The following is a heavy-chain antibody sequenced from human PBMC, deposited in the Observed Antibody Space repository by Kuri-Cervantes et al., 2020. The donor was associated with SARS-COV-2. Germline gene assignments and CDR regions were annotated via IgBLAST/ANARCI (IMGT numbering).Heavy chain of an antibody. Sequence: GESLKISCAASGFIFSDSYMSWVRQAPGKGLEWVSYISSSSSYPYYADSVKGRFTISRDNAKNSLYLQMNSLRAEDTAVYYCARHYGSGSYSFMHVWGKGTPVTVSS. CDR1: GFIFSDSY. J-gene: IGHJ6*03. D-gene: IGHD3-10*01. CDR3: ARHYGSGSYSFMHV. CDR2: ISSSSSYP. V-gene: IGHV3-11*06.